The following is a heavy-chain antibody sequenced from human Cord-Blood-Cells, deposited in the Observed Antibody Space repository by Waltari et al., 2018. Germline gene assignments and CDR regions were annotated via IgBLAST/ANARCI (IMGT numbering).Heavy chain of an antibody. V-gene: IGHV1-2*02. CDR1: GYTFTGYY. D-gene: IGHD7-27*01. CDR3: ARALGIDAFDI. Sequence: QVQLVQSGAEVKKPGASVKVSCKASGYTFTGYYMHWVRQAPGQGLEWMGWINANGGGTNYAQKFQGRVTMTRDTSISTAYMELSRLRSDDTAVYYCARALGIDAFDIWGQGTMVTVSS. CDR2: INANGGGT. J-gene: IGHJ3*02.